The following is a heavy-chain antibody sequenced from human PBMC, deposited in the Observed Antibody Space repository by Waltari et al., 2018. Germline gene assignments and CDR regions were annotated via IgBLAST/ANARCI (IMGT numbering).Heavy chain of an antibody. CDR3: AKAFYYYDSSGYYVDY. Sequence: QVQLVESGGGVVQPGRSLRLSCAASGFTFSSYGMHWVRQAPGKGLGWVAVISYDGSNKYYADSVKGRFTISRDNSKNTLYLQMNSLRAEDTAVYYCAKAFYYYDSSGYYVDYWGQGTLVTVSS. D-gene: IGHD3-22*01. CDR1: GFTFSSYG. V-gene: IGHV3-30*18. J-gene: IGHJ4*02. CDR2: ISYDGSNK.